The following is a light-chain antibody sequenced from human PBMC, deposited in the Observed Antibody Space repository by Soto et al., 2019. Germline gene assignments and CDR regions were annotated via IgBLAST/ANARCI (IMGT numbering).Light chain of an antibody. J-gene: IGLJ1*01. CDR3: CSSAGSHNYV. CDR2: EVT. Sequence: QSALTQPPSASGSPGQSVTISCTGTSSDVGAYNYVSWYQQHPGKAPKLLIYEVTKRPSGVPDRFSGSKSGNTASLTVSGLQADDEAEYYCCSSAGSHNYVFGTGTKLTVL. V-gene: IGLV2-8*01. CDR1: SSDVGAYNY.